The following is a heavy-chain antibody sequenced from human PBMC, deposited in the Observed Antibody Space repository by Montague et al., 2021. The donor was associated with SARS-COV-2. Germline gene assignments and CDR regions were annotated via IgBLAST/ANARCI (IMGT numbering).Heavy chain of an antibody. CDR3: SRKASRGITIFGVVTASYYFDY. D-gene: IGHD3-3*01. V-gene: IGHV4-39*01. J-gene: IGHJ4*02. Sequence: SETLSLTCTVSSGSISSNLYYWSWIRQPPGNGLEWIVRMYYSGSTCYEPSVKSRVPLAVDRSKNQCSLKLGSVTAADTAVYYCSRKASRGITIFGVVTASYYFDYWGQGTLVTVSS. CDR1: SGSISSNLYY. CDR2: MYYSGST.